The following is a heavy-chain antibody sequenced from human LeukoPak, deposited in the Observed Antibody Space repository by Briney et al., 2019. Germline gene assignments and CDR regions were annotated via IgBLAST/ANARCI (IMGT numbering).Heavy chain of an antibody. CDR1: GGTFGSYA. J-gene: IGHJ3*02. CDR3: ARARQRIVVVVAATPGAFDI. D-gene: IGHD2-15*01. CDR2: IIPIFGTA. Sequence: SVKVSCKASGGTFGSYAISWVRQAPGQGLEWMGGIIPIFGTANYAQKFQGRVTITADESTSTAYMELSSLRSEDTAVYYCARARQRIVVVVAATPGAFDIWGQGTMVTVSS. V-gene: IGHV1-69*13.